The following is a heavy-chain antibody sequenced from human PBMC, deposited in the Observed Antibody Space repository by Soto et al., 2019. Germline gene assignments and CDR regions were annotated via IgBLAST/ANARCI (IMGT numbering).Heavy chain of an antibody. Sequence: QVQLVQSGADVKKPGASVKVSCKASGYIFSSHCIYWVRQAPGQGLQWMGIINPGGGRTAYAQKFLGRVTLTRAMSTSTVSMELTSLTYDYTAVYYCAGDVSGPGATYVMDVWGQGTTVTVSS. V-gene: IGHV1-46*01. CDR3: AGDVSGPGATYVMDV. D-gene: IGHD2-2*01. CDR1: GYIFSSHC. J-gene: IGHJ6*02. CDR2: INPGGGRT.